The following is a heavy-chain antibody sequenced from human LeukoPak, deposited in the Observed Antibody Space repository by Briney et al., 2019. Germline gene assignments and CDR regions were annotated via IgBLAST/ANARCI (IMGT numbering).Heavy chain of an antibody. V-gene: IGHV4-34*01. D-gene: IGHD6-13*01. Sequence: SETLSLTCAVYGGSFSGYYWSWIRQPPGKGLEWIGEINHSGSTNYNPSLKSRVTISVDTSKNQFSLKLSSVTAADTAVYYCARHGYSSSWIRYNWFDPWGQGTLVTVSS. J-gene: IGHJ5*02. CDR1: GGSFSGYY. CDR2: INHSGST. CDR3: ARHGYSSSWIRYNWFDP.